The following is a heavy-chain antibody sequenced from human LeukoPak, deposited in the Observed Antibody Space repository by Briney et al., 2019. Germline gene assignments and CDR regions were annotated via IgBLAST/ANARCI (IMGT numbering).Heavy chain of an antibody. D-gene: IGHD3-22*01. Sequence: SVKVSCKASGFTFTSSAVQWVRQARGQRLEWIGWIVVGGGNTNYAQKFQERVTITRDMSTSTAYMELSSLRSEDTAVYYCAAGSDSSVSVYWGQGTLVTVSS. V-gene: IGHV1-58*01. CDR2: IVVGGGNT. J-gene: IGHJ4*02. CDR3: AAGSDSSVSVY. CDR1: GFTFTSSA.